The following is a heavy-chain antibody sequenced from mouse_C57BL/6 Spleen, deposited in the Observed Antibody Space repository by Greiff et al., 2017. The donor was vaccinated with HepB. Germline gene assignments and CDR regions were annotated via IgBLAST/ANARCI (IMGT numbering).Heavy chain of an antibody. CDR3: AHITTVVGD. CDR2: IYPRSGNT. D-gene: IGHD1-1*01. J-gene: IGHJ4*01. CDR1: GYTFTSYG. Sequence: QVQLKQSGAELARPGASVKLSCKASGYTFTSYGISWVKQRTGQGLEWIGEIYPRSGNTYYNEKFKGKATLTADKSSSTAYMELRSLTSEDSAVYFCAHITTVVGDWGQGTSVTVSS. V-gene: IGHV1-81*01.